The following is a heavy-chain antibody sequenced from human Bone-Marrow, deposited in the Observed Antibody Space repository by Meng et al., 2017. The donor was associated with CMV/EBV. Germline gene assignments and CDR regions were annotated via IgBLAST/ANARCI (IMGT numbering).Heavy chain of an antibody. CDR1: GYSFTSYW. CDR2: IYPGDSDT. V-gene: IGHV5-51*01. D-gene: IGHD3-10*01. CDR3: ARLRTSITHAFDI. J-gene: IGHJ3*02. Sequence: GESLKISCQGSGYSFTSYWIGWVRQMPGKGLEWMGIIYPGDSDTRYSPSFQGQVTISADKSISTAYLQWSSLKASDTAMYYCARLRTSITHAFDIWGQGTMVTVSS.